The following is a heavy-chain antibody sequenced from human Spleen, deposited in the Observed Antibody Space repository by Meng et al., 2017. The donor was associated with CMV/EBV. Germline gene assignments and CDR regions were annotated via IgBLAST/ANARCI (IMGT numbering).Heavy chain of an antibody. CDR3: ARDNNWGPDY. J-gene: IGHJ4*02. Sequence: ASVKVSCKASGYNFTRYGINWVRQAPGQGPEWMGWIHPHRGDTNYAQQFQGRVTLTRDTSINTGYMELTRLTSDDTAVYYCARDNNWGPDYWGQGTLVTVSS. V-gene: IGHV1-2*02. D-gene: IGHD7-27*01. CDR2: IHPHRGDT. CDR1: GYNFTRYG.